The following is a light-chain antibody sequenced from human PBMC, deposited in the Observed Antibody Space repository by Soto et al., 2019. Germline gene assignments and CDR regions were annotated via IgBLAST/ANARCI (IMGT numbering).Light chain of an antibody. CDR1: QTVRTY. CDR2: AAS. Sequence: DIQMTQSPSSLSASVGDRVTITCRASQTVRTYLNWDQQKPGKAPTLLVYAASTLESAVPPRFSGAGSEADFTLTISSLQPEDFATYYCQQNFSTPITFGQGTRLE. V-gene: IGKV1-39*01. CDR3: QQNFSTPIT. J-gene: IGKJ5*01.